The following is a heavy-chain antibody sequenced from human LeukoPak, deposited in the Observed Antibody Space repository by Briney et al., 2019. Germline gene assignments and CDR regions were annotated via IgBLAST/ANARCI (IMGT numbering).Heavy chain of an antibody. Sequence: PSETLSLTCTVCGGSISSSSYYWGWICQPPGEGLVWIGSIYYSGSIYYIPSRPSRVTMTVDTSKNQFSLKLSSVTAADTAVYYCARQGIAVAGTGFDYWGQGTLVTVSS. CDR1: GGSISSSSYY. J-gene: IGHJ4*02. V-gene: IGHV4-39*01. D-gene: IGHD6-19*01. CDR2: IYYSGSI. CDR3: ARQGIAVAGTGFDY.